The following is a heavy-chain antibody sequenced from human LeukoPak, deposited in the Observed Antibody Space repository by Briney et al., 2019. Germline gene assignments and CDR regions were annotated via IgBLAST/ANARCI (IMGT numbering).Heavy chain of an antibody. D-gene: IGHD3-10*01. J-gene: IGHJ6*03. CDR3: ARESSGNYYNPLGYMDV. CDR2: IFTSGIT. CDR1: GGSISIYS. V-gene: IGHV4-4*07. Sequence: SETLSLTCTLSGGSISIYSWNWIRQPAGKGREWIGRIFTSGITNYDPSLKSRVTMSVDTSKNQFSLNLSSVTAADTAVYYCARESSGNYYNPLGYMDVWGKGTTVTVSS.